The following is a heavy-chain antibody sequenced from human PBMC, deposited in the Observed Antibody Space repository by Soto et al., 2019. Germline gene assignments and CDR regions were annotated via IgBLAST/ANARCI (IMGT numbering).Heavy chain of an antibody. V-gene: IGHV4-39*01. D-gene: IGHD1-1*01. CDR1: GGSISSSSYY. CDR3: ARPYNYYNWFDP. Sequence: SETLSLTCTVSGGSISSSSYYWGWIRQPPGKGLEWIGSIYYSGSTYYNPSLKSRVTISVDTSKNQFSLKLSSVTAADTAVYYCARPYNYYNWFDPWGQGTLVTVSS. J-gene: IGHJ5*02. CDR2: IYYSGST.